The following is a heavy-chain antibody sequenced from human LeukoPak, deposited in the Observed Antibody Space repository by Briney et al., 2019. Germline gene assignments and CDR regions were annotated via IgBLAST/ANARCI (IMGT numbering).Heavy chain of an antibody. V-gene: IGHV3-21*01. CDR2: ISSSRGYI. D-gene: IGHD3-10*01. Sequence: PGGSLRLSCAASGFTFSSYSMNWVRQAPGKGLEWVSSISSSRGYIYYTDSVKGRFTISRDNAKNTLYLQMNRLTVEDTAVYYCGRGMRDYYGLDYWGQGILVTVSS. J-gene: IGHJ4*02. CDR3: GRGMRDYYGLDY. CDR1: GFTFSSYS.